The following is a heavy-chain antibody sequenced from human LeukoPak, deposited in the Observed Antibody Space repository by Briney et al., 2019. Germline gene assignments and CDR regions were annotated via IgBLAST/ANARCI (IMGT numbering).Heavy chain of an antibody. V-gene: IGHV1-18*04. CDR3: ARDRMKAVAGPFLIGY. CDR2: ISAYNGNT. D-gene: IGHD6-19*01. Sequence: ASVKVSCKASGYTFTSYGISWVRQAPGQGLEWMGWISAYNGNTNYAQKLQGRVTMTTDTSTSTAYMELRSLRSDDTAVYYCARDRMKAVAGPFLIGYWGQGTLVTVSS. CDR1: GYTFTSYG. J-gene: IGHJ4*02.